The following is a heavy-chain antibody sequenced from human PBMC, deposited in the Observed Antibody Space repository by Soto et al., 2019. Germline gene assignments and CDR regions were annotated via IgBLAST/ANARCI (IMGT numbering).Heavy chain of an antibody. D-gene: IGHD2-8*02. CDR2: IYYSGST. Sequence: LSVTCTVSGGSISSSSYYWGWIRQPPGKGLEWIGSIYYSGSTYYNPSLKSRVTISVDTSKNQFSLKLTSVTAADTAVYYCARDKITGLFDYWGQGTLVTVSS. V-gene: IGHV4-39*07. CDR1: GGSISSSSYY. J-gene: IGHJ4*02. CDR3: ARDKITGLFDY.